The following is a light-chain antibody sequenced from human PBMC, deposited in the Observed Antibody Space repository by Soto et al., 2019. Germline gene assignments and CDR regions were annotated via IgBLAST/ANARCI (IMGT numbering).Light chain of an antibody. CDR1: SGHSSYA. V-gene: IGLV4-69*01. J-gene: IGLJ2*01. Sequence: QPVLTQSPSASASLGASVKLTCTLSSGHSSYAIAWHQQQPEKGPRYLMKLNSDGSHSKGDGIPDRFSGSSSGAERYLAISSLQSEDEGDYFCQTWGTGILVFGGGTELTVL. CDR2: LNSDGSH. CDR3: QTWGTGILV.